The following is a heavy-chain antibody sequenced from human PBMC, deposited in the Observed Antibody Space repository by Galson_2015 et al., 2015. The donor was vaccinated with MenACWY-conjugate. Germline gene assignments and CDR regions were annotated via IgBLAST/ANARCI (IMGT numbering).Heavy chain of an antibody. CDR2: INPSGGGT. J-gene: IGHJ4*02. D-gene: IGHD2-2*01. Sequence: SVKVSCQASGSTFRSYHLHWVRQAPGQGLEWMGIINPSGGGTSSAQKFQGRVTMTRDTSTSTVYMELSSLRSEDTAVYYCARVGYCSSPTCYLAFFDYGGQGTLATVSS. CDR3: ARVGYCSSPTCYLAFFDY. V-gene: IGHV1-46*01. CDR1: GSTFRSYH.